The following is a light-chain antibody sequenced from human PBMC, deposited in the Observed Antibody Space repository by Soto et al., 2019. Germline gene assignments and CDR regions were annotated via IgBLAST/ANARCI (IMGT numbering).Light chain of an antibody. CDR3: QQYGSSRWT. CDR2: GAS. Sequence: EIVLTQSPGTLSLSPGERATLSCRASQSVSSSYLAWYQQKPGQAPRLLIYGASSRATGIPDRFSGSGSGTYFTVTISRLEPEEFAVYYWQQYGSSRWTFGQGTKVDSK. V-gene: IGKV3-20*01. J-gene: IGKJ1*01. CDR1: QSVSSSY.